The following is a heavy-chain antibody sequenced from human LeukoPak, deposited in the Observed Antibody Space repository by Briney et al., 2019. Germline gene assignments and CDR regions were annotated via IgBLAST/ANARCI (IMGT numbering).Heavy chain of an antibody. CDR2: IKQDGSEK. D-gene: IGHD3-10*01. Sequence: SGGSLRLSCAASGFTFSSYWMSWVRQAPGKGLEWVANIKQDGSEKYYVDSVKGRFTISRDNAKNSLYLQMNSLRAEDTAVYYCARGLNYYGSGRQQLLLDYWGQGTLVTVSS. V-gene: IGHV3-7*01. J-gene: IGHJ4*02. CDR3: ARGLNYYGSGRQQLLLDY. CDR1: GFTFSSYW.